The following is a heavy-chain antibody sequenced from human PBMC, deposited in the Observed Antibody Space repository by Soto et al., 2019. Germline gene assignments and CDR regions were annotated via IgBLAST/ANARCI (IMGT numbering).Heavy chain of an antibody. Sequence: GGSLRLSCAASGFTFSSYSMNWVRQAPGKGLEWVSSISTTSSFIYSADSVKGRFTISRDNAKNSLYLQMNSLRAEDTAVYYCSREGSLYADSASICFDYWGQGTLITV. V-gene: IGHV3-21*01. CDR1: GFTFSSYS. CDR2: ISTTSSFI. D-gene: IGHD2-8*01. J-gene: IGHJ4*02. CDR3: SREGSLYADSASICFDY.